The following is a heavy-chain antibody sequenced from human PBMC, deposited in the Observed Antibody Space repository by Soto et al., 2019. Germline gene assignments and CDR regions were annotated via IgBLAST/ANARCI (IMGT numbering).Heavy chain of an antibody. CDR1: GVSVSSGSFY. CDR2: GSYSGTT. Sequence: QVQLQESGPGLVKPSETLSLTCTVSGVSVSSGSFYWAWIRQPPGKGLEWIGFGSYSGTTNYKPSLKSQVTISVDTSRSQISLKVSSLTAADTAVYYCARGATVTQYDYWGQGTLVTVSS. V-gene: IGHV4-61*01. J-gene: IGHJ4*02. CDR3: ARGATVTQYDY. D-gene: IGHD4-17*01.